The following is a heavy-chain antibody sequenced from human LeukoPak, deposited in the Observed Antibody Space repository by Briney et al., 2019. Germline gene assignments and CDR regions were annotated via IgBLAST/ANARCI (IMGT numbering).Heavy chain of an antibody. Sequence: GGSLRLSCAASGFTFSDYYMCWVRQAPGKGLEWVSYISSSGNTIYYADSVKGRFTISRDNAKNSLYLQMNSLRAEDTAVYYCARAFGGLPRFDYWGQGTLVTVSS. CDR3: ARAFGGLPRFDY. CDR1: GFTFSDYY. CDR2: ISSSGNTI. D-gene: IGHD3-16*01. V-gene: IGHV3-11*01. J-gene: IGHJ4*02.